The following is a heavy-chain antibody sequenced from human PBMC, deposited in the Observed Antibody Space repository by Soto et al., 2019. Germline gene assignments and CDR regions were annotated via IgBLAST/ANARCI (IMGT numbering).Heavy chain of an antibody. V-gene: IGHV1-18*01. D-gene: IGHD1-26*01. J-gene: IGHJ4*02. CDR2: ISAYNGNT. Sequence: QVQLVQSGAEVKKPGASVKVSCKASGYTFTSYGISWVRQAPGQGLEWMGWISAYNGNTNYAQKLQGRVTMTTDTSTITAYVELRSLRSDYTSVYYCARVAAVGLVDYWGQGTLVTVSS. CDR1: GYTFTSYG. CDR3: ARVAAVGLVDY.